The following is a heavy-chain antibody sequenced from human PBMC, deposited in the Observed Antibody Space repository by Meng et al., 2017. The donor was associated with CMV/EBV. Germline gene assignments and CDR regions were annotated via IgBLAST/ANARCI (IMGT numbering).Heavy chain of an antibody. J-gene: IGHJ5*02. D-gene: IGHD1-26*01. CDR3: ASMGISGSFNWFDP. Sequence: ADYGFTVSITSMSWVRQAPGQGLELVSVIYSGGSTYDADSVKVRFTISRDNSKNPLYLQMNSLRAEDTAVYYCASMGISGSFNWFDPWGQGTLVTVSS. V-gene: IGHV3-66*02. CDR1: GFTVSITS. CDR2: IYSGGST.